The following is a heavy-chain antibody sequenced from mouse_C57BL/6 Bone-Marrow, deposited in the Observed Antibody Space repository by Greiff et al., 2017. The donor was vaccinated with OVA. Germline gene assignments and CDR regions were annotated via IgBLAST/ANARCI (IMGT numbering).Heavy chain of an antibody. V-gene: IGHV1-63*01. CDR1: GYTFTNYW. J-gene: IGHJ2*01. D-gene: IGHD2-1*01. CDR2: IYPGGGYT. Sequence: VQLQQSGAELVRPGTSVKMSCKASGYTFTNYWIGWAKQRPGHGLEWIGDIYPGGGYTNYNEKLKGKATLTADKSSSTAYMQFSSLTSEDSAIYYCARSPIYSYFDYWGQGTTLTVSS. CDR3: ARSPIYSYFDY.